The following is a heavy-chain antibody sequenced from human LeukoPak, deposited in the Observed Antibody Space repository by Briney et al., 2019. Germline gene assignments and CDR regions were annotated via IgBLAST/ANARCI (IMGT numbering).Heavy chain of an antibody. CDR2: MNPNSGNT. CDR1: GYTLTELS. D-gene: IGHD6-13*01. Sequence: GASVKVSCKVSGYTLTELSMHWVRQATGQGLEWMGWMNPNSGNTGYAQKFQGRVTMTRNTSISTAYMELSSLRSEDTAVYYCARVEESSWYNLRYYYYYGMDVWGQGTTVTVSS. CDR3: ARVEESSWYNLRYYYYYGMDV. V-gene: IGHV1-8*01. J-gene: IGHJ6*02.